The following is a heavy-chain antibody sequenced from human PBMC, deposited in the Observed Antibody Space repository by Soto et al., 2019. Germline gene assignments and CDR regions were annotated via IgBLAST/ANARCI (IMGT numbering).Heavy chain of an antibody. CDR3: AKDTGAYGDYGGWYYYYYMDV. V-gene: IGHV3-30*18. Sequence: GGSLRLSCAASGFTFSSYGMHWVRQAPGKGLEWVAVISYDGSNKYYADSVKGRFTISRDNSKNTLYLQMNSLRAEDTAVYYCAKDTGAYGDYGGWYYYYYMDVWGKGTTVTVSS. D-gene: IGHD4-17*01. J-gene: IGHJ6*03. CDR2: ISYDGSNK. CDR1: GFTFSSYG.